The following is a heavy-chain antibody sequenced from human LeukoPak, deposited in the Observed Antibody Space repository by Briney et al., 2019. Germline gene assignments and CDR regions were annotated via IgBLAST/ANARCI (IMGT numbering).Heavy chain of an antibody. Sequence: GGSLRLSCAASGFTFNTYNMNWVRQAPGKGLEWVSSITSSSTYIYYADSVKGRFTISRDNAKNSVYLQMNSLRAEDTAVYYCARVGYDIADYWGQGTLVTVSS. V-gene: IGHV3-21*01. CDR1: GFTFNTYN. J-gene: IGHJ4*02. CDR3: ARVGYDIADY. CDR2: ITSSSTYI. D-gene: IGHD5-12*01.